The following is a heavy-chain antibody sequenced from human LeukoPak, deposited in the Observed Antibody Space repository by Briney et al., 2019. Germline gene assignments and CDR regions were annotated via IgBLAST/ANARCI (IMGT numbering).Heavy chain of an antibody. CDR1: GYTFTLYA. V-gene: IGHV1-3*03. CDR2: INTGTDNT. CDR3: ARGVRDIVTTHAFDP. Sequence: ASVKVSRKASGYTFTLYAIHWVRQAPGQRLEWMGWINTGTDNTKYSQEFQGRVTITRDTSASTVYMELSSLRSEDMAVYFCARGVRDIVTTHAFDPWGQGTLVAVSS. J-gene: IGHJ5*02. D-gene: IGHD4-11*01.